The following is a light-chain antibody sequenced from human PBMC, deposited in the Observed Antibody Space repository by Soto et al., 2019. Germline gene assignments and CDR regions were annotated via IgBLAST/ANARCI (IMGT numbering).Light chain of an antibody. V-gene: IGKV1-27*01. CDR1: QTISSW. J-gene: IGKJ3*01. CDR3: QKYNSAPHT. Sequence: DIQMTQSPSTLSGSVGDRVTITCRASQTISSWLAWYQQKPGKAPKPLIYKASTLQSGVPSRFSGSGSGTDFTLTISSLQPEDVATYYCQKYNSAPHTFGPGTKVDIK. CDR2: KAS.